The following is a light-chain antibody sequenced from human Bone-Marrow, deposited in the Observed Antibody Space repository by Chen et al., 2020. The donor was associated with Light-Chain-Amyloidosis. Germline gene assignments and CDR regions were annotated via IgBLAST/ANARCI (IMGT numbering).Light chain of an antibody. CDR1: LGSYSL. V-gene: IGLV2-23*01. CDR3: CSYTGSTTWV. CDR2: GDS. J-gene: IGLJ3*02. Sequence: QSALTQPASVSGSPGQSITVSCSGLGSYSLFSWYQHHPGKAPILIIYGDSRRPSGVSNRFSASKSGNTASLTISGLQNEDEAHYHCCSYTGSTTWVFGGGTKVTVL.